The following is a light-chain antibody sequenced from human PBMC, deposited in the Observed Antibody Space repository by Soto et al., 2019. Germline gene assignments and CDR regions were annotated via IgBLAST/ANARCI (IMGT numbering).Light chain of an antibody. J-gene: IGLJ3*02. V-gene: IGLV4-69*01. CDR1: SGHSSYA. Sequence: QLVLTQSPSASASLGASVKLTCTLSSGHSSYAIAWHQQQPEKGPRYLMKLNSDGSHSKGDGIPDRFSGSSSGTERYLTSSSLQSEDEADYYCQTWSTGIRVFGGGTQLTVL. CDR2: LNSDGSH. CDR3: QTWSTGIRV.